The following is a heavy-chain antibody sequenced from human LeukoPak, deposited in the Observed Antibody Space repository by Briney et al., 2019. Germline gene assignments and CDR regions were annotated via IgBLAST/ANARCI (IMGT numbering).Heavy chain of an antibody. D-gene: IGHD3-9*01. J-gene: IGHJ4*02. CDR3: ARAALYYDILTGPFRFDY. Sequence: ASVKVSCKASGYTFTGYYMHWVRRAPGQGLEWMGWINPNSGGTNYAQKFQGRVTMTRDTSISTAYMELSRLRSDDTAVYYCARAALYYDILTGPFRFDYWGQGTLVTVSS. CDR2: INPNSGGT. CDR1: GYTFTGYY. V-gene: IGHV1-2*02.